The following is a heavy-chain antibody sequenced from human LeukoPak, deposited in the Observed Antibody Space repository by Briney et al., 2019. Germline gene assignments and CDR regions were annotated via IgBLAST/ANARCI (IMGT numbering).Heavy chain of an antibody. CDR2: IYYSGST. CDR1: GGSISSSSYY. J-gene: IGHJ4*02. D-gene: IGHD3-22*01. Sequence: PSETLSLTCTVSGGSISSSSYYWGWIRQPPGKGLEWIGSIYYSGSTYYNPSLKSRVTISVDTSKNQFSLKLSSVTAADTAVYYCARYYYDSSGYPAYFDYWGQGTLVTVSS. CDR3: ARYYYDSSGYPAYFDY. V-gene: IGHV4-39*07.